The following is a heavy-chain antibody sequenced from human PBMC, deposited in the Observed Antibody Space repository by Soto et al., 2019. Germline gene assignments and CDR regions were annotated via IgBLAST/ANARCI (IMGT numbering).Heavy chain of an antibody. J-gene: IGHJ4*02. V-gene: IGHV4-30-2*01. CDR3: ARVGIQLWSPVDY. CDR1: GGSISSGGYS. Sequence: QLQLQESGSGLVKPSQTLSLTCAVSGGSISSGGYSWSWIRQPPGKGLEWIGYIYHSGSTYYNPSLKSPVTISVDRSKNQFSLKLSSVTAADTAVYYCARVGIQLWSPVDYWGQGTLVTVSS. D-gene: IGHD5-18*01. CDR2: IYHSGST.